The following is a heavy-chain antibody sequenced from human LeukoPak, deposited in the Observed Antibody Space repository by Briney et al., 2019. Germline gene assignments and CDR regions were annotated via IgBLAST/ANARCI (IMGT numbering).Heavy chain of an antibody. D-gene: IGHD3-22*01. V-gene: IGHV4-59*01. CDR1: GGSISSYY. J-gene: IGHJ6*03. Sequence: SETLSLTCTVSGGSISSYYWSWIRQPPGKGLEWIGYIYYGGSTNYNPSLKSRVTISVDTSKNQFSLKLSSVTAADTAVYYCARTLSSGYPDYFYYMDVWGNGATVTVSS. CDR3: ARTLSSGYPDYFYYMDV. CDR2: IYYGGST.